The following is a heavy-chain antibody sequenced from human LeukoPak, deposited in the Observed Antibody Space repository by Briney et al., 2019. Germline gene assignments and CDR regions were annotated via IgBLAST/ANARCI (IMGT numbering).Heavy chain of an antibody. CDR3: TKDAKGVSSIAAYRD. CDR2: ISGSGGST. Sequence: GGSLRLSCAASGFTFSSYAMSWVRQAPGKGLEWVSAISGSGGSTYYADSVKGRFTISRNNSKNTLYLQMNSLRAEDTAVYYCTKDAKGVSSIAAYRDWGQGTLVTVSS. D-gene: IGHD6-6*01. CDR1: GFTFSSYA. V-gene: IGHV3-23*01. J-gene: IGHJ4*02.